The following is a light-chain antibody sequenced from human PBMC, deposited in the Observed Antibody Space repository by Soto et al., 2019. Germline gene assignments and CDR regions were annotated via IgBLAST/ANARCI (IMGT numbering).Light chain of an antibody. CDR1: INGVGGYNY. CDR2: EVS. V-gene: IGLV2-8*01. J-gene: IGLJ3*02. Sequence: QSALTQPPSASGSPGQSVTISCTGTINGVGGYNYVSWYQQLPGKAPKLMIFEVSKRPSGVPDRFSGSKSGNTASLTVSGLQAEDEADYYCSSYAGSNNLGVFGGGTKLTVL. CDR3: SSYAGSNNLGV.